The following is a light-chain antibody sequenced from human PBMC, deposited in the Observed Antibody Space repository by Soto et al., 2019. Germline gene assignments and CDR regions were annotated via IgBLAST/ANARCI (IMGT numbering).Light chain of an antibody. CDR1: QSISSW. Sequence: DIQMTQSPSTLSASVGDRVTITCRASQSISSWLAWYQQKPGTALKRMIYKASTLQSGVPSRCSGSGPGTEFTLTISGLQPVASATYYCQQYNDNWTFGQGTKVEIK. V-gene: IGKV1-5*03. J-gene: IGKJ1*01. CDR2: KAS. CDR3: QQYNDNWT.